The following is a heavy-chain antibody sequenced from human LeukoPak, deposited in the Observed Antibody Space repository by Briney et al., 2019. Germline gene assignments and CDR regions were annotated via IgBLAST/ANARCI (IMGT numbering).Heavy chain of an antibody. V-gene: IGHV3-53*01. J-gene: IGHJ4*02. Sequence: GGSLRLSCAASGFTVSSNYMTWVRQAPGKGLEWVSVIYSGGSTYYADSVKGRFTISRDNSKNTLSLQMNSLRAGDTAVYYCARNSGYDLPFDYWGQGTLVTVSS. CDR3: ARNSGYDLPFDY. CDR1: GFTVSSNY. CDR2: IYSGGST. D-gene: IGHD5-12*01.